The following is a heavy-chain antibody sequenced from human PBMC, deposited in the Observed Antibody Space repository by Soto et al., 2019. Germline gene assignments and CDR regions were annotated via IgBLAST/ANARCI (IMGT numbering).Heavy chain of an antibody. CDR1: GDSIRSQQ. CDR3: AREYSGYSYDSFDY. J-gene: IGHJ4*02. Sequence: KTSETLSLTCTVSGDSIRSQQWSWVRQPPGKGLEWIGYIYFTGKTYYNPSLESRVTISIDTSTNQFSLKLSSLTTADTAVYYCAREYSGYSYDSFDYWGQGTLVTVSS. CDR2: IYFTGKT. V-gene: IGHV4-59*11. D-gene: IGHD5-18*01.